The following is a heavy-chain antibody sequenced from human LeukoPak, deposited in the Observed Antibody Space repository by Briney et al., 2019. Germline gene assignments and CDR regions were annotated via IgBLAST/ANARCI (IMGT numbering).Heavy chain of an antibody. D-gene: IGHD4-11*01. CDR3: TKGYSVSPWSYFDY. CDR1: GFIFSRYW. CDR2: INGDGSTL. Sequence: GGSLRLSCAASGFIFSRYWMHWVRQAPGKGLVWVSRINGDGSTLSYADSVKGRFTISRDNSQNTLYLQMDSLRAEDTAVYFCTKGYSVSPWSYFDYWGQGTLVTVSS. V-gene: IGHV3-74*01. J-gene: IGHJ4*02.